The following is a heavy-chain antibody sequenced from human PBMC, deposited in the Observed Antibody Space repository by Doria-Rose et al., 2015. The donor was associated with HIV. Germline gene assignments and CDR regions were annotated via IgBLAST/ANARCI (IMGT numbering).Heavy chain of an antibody. CDR2: IFSDDER. CDR1: GVSLSSPGMG. Sequence: ESGPVLVKPTETLTPTCTVSGVSLSSPGMGVSWIRQPPGKALEWPANIFSDDERSYKISLKSRLTISRGTSKSQVVLTMTDIDPVDTATYYCARIKSSRWYHKYYFDFWGQGTLVIVSA. D-gene: IGHD6-13*01. V-gene: IGHV2-26*01. J-gene: IGHJ4*02. CDR3: ARIKSSRWYHKYYFDF.